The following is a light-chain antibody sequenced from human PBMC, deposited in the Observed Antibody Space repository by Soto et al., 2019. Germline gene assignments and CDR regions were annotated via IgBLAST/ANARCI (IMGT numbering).Light chain of an antibody. J-gene: IGKJ4*01. CDR1: QFISNS. V-gene: IGKV3-11*01. CDR3: QQRSRWTLT. CDR2: DAS. Sequence: EIVMTQSPATLSVSPGERVTLSCRASQFISNSLAWYQKRPGQAPRLLIYDASNRATGIPARFSGSVSGTDFNLTISRLETEDFVVYECQQRSRWTLTFGGGTKVDIK.